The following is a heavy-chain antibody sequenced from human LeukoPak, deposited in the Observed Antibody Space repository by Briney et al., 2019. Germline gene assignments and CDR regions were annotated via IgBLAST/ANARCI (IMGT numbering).Heavy chain of an antibody. CDR3: ARTSPTVTTMED. Sequence: ASVKVSCKASGYTFTGYYMHWVRQAPGQGLEWMGRINPNSGGTNYAQKFQGRVTMTRDASISKAYMELSRLRSDDTAVYYCARTSPTVTTMEDWRQGTLVTVSS. CDR1: GYTFTGYY. D-gene: IGHD4-17*01. V-gene: IGHV1-2*06. CDR2: INPNSGGT. J-gene: IGHJ4*02.